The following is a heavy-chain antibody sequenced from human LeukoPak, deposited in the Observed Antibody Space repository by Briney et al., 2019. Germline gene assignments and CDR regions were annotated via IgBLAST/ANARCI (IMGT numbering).Heavy chain of an antibody. V-gene: IGHV4-39*01. CDR1: GGSMSSYY. CDR2: INFSGST. J-gene: IGHJ3*02. D-gene: IGHD3-10*01. Sequence: SETLSLTCIVSGGSMSSYYWGWIRQPPGKGLEWIGSINFSGSTSYNPSLKSRVTISSDTSKNQFSLKLSSLTAADTAVYYCARYQGGTMFDIWGQGTMVTVSS. CDR3: ARYQGGTMFDI.